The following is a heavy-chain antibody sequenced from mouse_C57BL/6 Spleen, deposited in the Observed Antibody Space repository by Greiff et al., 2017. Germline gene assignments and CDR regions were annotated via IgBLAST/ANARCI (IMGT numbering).Heavy chain of an antibody. J-gene: IGHJ3*01. V-gene: IGHV5-6*01. Sequence: EVKLVESGGDLVKPGGSLKLSCAASGFTFSSYGMSWVRQTPDKRLEWVATISSGGSYTYYPDSVKGRFTISRDNAKNTLYLQMSSLKSEDTAMXYCASPYDYDERTWFAYWGQGTLVTVSA. CDR1: GFTFSSYG. D-gene: IGHD2-4*01. CDR3: ASPYDYDERTWFAY. CDR2: ISSGGSYT.